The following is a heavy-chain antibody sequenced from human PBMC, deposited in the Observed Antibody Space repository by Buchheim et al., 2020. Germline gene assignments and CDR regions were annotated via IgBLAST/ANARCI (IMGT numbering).Heavy chain of an antibody. CDR1: GFPFKNYY. V-gene: IGHV3-23*01. Sequence: EVLLLESGGGLVQPGGSLRLSCAGSGFPFKNYYMSWVRQAPGMGLEWVSTIRDSGSPPWYADSVRGRFTVSRDNSKNTVYLQIDSPRAEGTAVYYCATKTAFAYWGQGTL. D-gene: IGHD1-1*01. J-gene: IGHJ4*02. CDR2: IRDSGSPP. CDR3: ATKTAFAY.